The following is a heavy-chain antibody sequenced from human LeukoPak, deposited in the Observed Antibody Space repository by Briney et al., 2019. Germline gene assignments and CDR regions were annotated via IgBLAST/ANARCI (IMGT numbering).Heavy chain of an antibody. D-gene: IGHD2-2*01. CDR3: VACSSASCYGDRFDP. CDR2: ISADGST. J-gene: IGHJ5*02. CDR1: GFTFASYA. V-gene: IGHV3-23*01. Sequence: GGSLRLSCAASGFTFASYAMTWVRQAPGKGLEWVSSISADGSTYYADSVKGRFTISRDNSRDIFFLEMNSLRAEDTALYYCVACSSASCYGDRFDPWGQGTLVIVSS.